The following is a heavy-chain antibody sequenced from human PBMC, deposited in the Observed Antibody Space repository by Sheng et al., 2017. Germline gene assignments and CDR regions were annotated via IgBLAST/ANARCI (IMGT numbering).Heavy chain of an antibody. CDR1: GFTFSSYS. Sequence: EVQLVESGGGLVKPGGSLRLSCAASGFTFSSYSMNWVRQAPGKGLEWVSSISSSSSYIYYADSVKGRFTISRDNAKNSLYLQMNSLRAEDTAVYYCARDYYYDSSGYYRRGPNRGEYFQHWGQGTLVTVSS. V-gene: IGHV3-21*01. D-gene: IGHD3-22*01. CDR3: ARDYYYDSSGYYRRGPNRGEYFQH. J-gene: IGHJ1*01. CDR2: ISSSSSYI.